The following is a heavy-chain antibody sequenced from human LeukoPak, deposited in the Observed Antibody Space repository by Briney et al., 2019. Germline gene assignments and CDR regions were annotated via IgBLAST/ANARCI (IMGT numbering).Heavy chain of an antibody. CDR3: ARQDVIVPVPGDYYYYMDV. J-gene: IGHJ6*03. CDR1: GVSINDFY. CDR2: VYYGGST. Sequence: PSETLSLTCAVSGVSINDFYWTWIRQPPGKGLEWIGYVYYGGSTNYNPSLKSRVSISVDTSKNQFSLKVTSVTAADTAVYYCARQDVIVPVPGDYYYYMDVWGKGTTVTVSS. D-gene: IGHD2-2*01. V-gene: IGHV4-59*08.